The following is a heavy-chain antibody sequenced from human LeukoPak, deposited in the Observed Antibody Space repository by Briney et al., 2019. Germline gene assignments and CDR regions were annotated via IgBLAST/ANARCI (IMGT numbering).Heavy chain of an antibody. V-gene: IGHV3-21*04. CDR2: IDRSSYI. CDR3: AKDRDSSGFAPYFDY. J-gene: IGHJ4*02. CDR1: GFTFSSYS. D-gene: IGHD3-22*01. Sequence: GGSLRLSCAASGFTFSSYSMNWVRQAPGKGLEWVSSIDRSSYIYYADSVKGRFTISRDNARNSLSLQMNSLRAEDTAFYYCAKDRDSSGFAPYFDYWGQGILVTVSS.